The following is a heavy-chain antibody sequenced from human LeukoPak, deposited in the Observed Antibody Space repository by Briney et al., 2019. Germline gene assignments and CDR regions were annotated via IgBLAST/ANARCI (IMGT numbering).Heavy chain of an antibody. CDR1: GFTFSSFA. V-gene: IGHV3-73*01. CDR3: TTDQFNSFDV. Sequence: GGSLRLSCAASGFTFSSFAMSWVRQAPGKGLEWVGRMRSKANSFVTTYAASVQGRFTISRDDSKNTAYLQMNSLKTEDTAVYYFTTDQFNSFDVWGQGTVVTVSS. D-gene: IGHD5-24*01. J-gene: IGHJ3*01. CDR2: MRSKANSFVT.